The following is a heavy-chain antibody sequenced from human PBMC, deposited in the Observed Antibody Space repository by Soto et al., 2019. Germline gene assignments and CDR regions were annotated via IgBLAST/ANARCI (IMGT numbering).Heavy chain of an antibody. D-gene: IGHD2-15*01. J-gene: IGHJ4*02. CDR2: RYYSEST. CDR3: ARTKCSGGSCYSWSLDY. Sequence: SETLSLTCTVSGGSITTGGYYWSWIRQLPGKGLEWIGHRYYSESTYYNPSLKSRVSISLDTSKNQYSLKLSFVTAADTAMYYCARTKCSGGSCYSWSLDYWGQGTPVTVSS. CDR1: GGSITTGGYY. V-gene: IGHV4-31*03.